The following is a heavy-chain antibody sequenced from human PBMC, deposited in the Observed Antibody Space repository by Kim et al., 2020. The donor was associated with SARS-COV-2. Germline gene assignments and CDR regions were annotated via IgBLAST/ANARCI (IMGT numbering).Heavy chain of an antibody. D-gene: IGHD3-22*01. CDR3: ASSAYYYDSSGYYYFDY. V-gene: IGHV1-3*01. Sequence: FQGRVTITRDTSASTAYMELSSLRSEDTAVYYCASSAYYYDSSGYYYFDYWGQGTLVTVSS. J-gene: IGHJ4*02.